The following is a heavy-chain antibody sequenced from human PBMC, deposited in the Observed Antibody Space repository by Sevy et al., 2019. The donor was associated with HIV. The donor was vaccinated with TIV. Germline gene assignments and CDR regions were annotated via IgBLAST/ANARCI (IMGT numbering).Heavy chain of an antibody. CDR1: GYTFTSYD. CDR3: ARGIYSSSALFSY. J-gene: IGHJ4*02. D-gene: IGHD6-6*01. V-gene: IGHV1-8*01. Sequence: ASVKVSCKASGYTFTSYDINWVRQATGQGLEWMGGMNPNNEKTGYAQKFQGRVTMTRNTSIGTAYMNLRSRGSEDTAVYYCARGIYSSSALFSYWGQGTLVTVSS. CDR2: MNPNNEKT.